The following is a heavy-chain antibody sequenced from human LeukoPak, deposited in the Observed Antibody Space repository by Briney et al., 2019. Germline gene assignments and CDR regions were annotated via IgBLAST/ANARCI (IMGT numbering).Heavy chain of an antibody. Sequence: PGGSLRLSCAASRFTFSNYAMSWVRQAPGKGLEWVSAISGSGGTASYADFVKGRFTISRDNSKSTLYLQMNSLRAEDTAVYYCVKEVVATIPPFWGQGTLVTVSS. V-gene: IGHV3-23*01. J-gene: IGHJ4*02. CDR1: RFTFSNYA. CDR2: ISGSGGTA. D-gene: IGHD5-12*01. CDR3: VKEVVATIPPF.